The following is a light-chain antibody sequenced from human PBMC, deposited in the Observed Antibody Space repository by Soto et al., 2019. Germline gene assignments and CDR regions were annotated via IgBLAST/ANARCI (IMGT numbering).Light chain of an antibody. CDR2: AAS. V-gene: IGKV1-27*01. CDR3: KNYTSAPLP. CDR1: QGISNY. Sequence: DIQMTQSPSSLSASVGDRVTITCRASQGISNYLAWYQQKPGKVPKLLIYAASTLQSGVPSRFSGSGSGTDFPPTISRLQPEVVEIYYCKNYTSAPLPSAPGTKVDI. J-gene: IGKJ3*01.